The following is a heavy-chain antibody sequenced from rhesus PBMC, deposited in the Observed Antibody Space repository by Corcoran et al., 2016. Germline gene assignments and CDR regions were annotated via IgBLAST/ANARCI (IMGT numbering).Heavy chain of an antibody. CDR1: GGSISSNY. Sequence: QVQLQESGPAVVKPSETLSLTCAVSGGSISSNYWSWTRQPPRKGLEWIGYIYGRSGSTYSNPSLHSRVPISTDTSNNQFSLKLSSAPAADTAVYYCAKEYTNYADWGQRVLVTVSS. D-gene: IGHD4-23*01. CDR2: IYGRSGST. V-gene: IGHV4-160*01. CDR3: AKEYTNYAD. J-gene: IGHJ4*01.